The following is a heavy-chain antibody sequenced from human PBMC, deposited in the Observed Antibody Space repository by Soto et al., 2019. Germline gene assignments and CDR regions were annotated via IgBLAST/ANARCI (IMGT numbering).Heavy chain of an antibody. D-gene: IGHD2-8*01. V-gene: IGHV3-23*01. Sequence: PGGSLRLSCAASGFTFSSYAMSWVRQAPGKGLEWVSAISGSGGSTYYADSVKGRFTISRDNSKNTLYLQMNSLRAEDTAVYYCAKDFWGYCTNGVCYPPSGMDVWGQGTTVTVSS. CDR1: GFTFSSYA. J-gene: IGHJ6*02. CDR3: AKDFWGYCTNGVCYPPSGMDV. CDR2: ISGSGGST.